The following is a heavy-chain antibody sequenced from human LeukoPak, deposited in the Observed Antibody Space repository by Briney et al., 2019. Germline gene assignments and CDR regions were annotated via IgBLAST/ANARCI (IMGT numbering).Heavy chain of an antibody. CDR3: AREGHYDSSGYLIDY. J-gene: IGHJ4*02. D-gene: IGHD3-22*01. CDR2: TIPIFGTA. CDR1: GGTFSSYA. V-gene: IGHV1-69*01. Sequence: SVKVSCKASGGTFSSYAISWVRQAPGQGLEWMGGTIPIFGTANYAQKFQGRVTITADESTSTAYMELSSLRSEDTAVYYCAREGHYDSSGYLIDYWGQGTLVTVSS.